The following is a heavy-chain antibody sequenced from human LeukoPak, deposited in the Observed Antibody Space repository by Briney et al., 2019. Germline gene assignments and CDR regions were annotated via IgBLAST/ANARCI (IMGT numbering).Heavy chain of an antibody. Sequence: GGSLRLSCAASGFTFSSYAMSWVRQAPGKGLEWVAAISGSGGSTYYADSVKGRFTISRDNSKNTLYLQMNSPRAEDTAVYYCAKDLGRITMIVVVITLDYWGQGTLVTVSS. D-gene: IGHD3-22*01. CDR1: GFTFSSYA. CDR2: ISGSGGST. V-gene: IGHV3-23*01. J-gene: IGHJ4*02. CDR3: AKDLGRITMIVVVITLDY.